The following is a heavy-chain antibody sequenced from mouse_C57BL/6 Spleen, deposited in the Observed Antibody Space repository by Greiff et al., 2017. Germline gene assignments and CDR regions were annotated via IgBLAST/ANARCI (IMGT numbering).Heavy chain of an antibody. CDR3: ARGYSKEFAY. D-gene: IGHD2-5*01. Sequence: QVQLQQSGPELVKPGASVKISCKASGYAFSSSWMNWVKQRPGQGLEWIGRIYPGDGDTNYNGKFKGKATLTADKSSSTAYMQLSSLTSEDSAVYFCARGYSKEFAYWGQGTLVTVSA. CDR1: GYAFSSSW. V-gene: IGHV1-82*01. CDR2: IYPGDGDT. J-gene: IGHJ3*01.